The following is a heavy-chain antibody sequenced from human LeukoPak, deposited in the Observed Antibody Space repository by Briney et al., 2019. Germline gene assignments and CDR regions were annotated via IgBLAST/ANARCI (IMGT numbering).Heavy chain of an antibody. V-gene: IGHV4-34*01. Sequence: SETLSLTCAVYGGSFSGYYWSWIRQPPGKGLEWIGEINHSGSTNYNPSLKSRVTISVDTSKNQFSLKLSSVTAADTAVYYCAREGTNSGSYSFDPWGQGTLVTVSS. J-gene: IGHJ5*02. D-gene: IGHD1-26*01. CDR2: INHSGST. CDR3: AREGTNSGSYSFDP. CDR1: GGSFSGYY.